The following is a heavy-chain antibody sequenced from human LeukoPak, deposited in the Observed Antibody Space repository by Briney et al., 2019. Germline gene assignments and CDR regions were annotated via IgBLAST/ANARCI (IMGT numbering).Heavy chain of an antibody. CDR1: GYTFTSYD. D-gene: IGHD5-18*01. CDR2: MNPNSGNT. V-gene: IGHV1-8*03. CDR3: ARGTQLWAYMDV. Sequence: ASVKVSCKASGYTFTSYDINWVRQATGQGLEWMGWMNPNSGNTGYAQKFQGRVTITRNTSISTAYMELSSLRSEDTAVYYCARGTQLWAYMDVWGKGTTVTVSS. J-gene: IGHJ6*03.